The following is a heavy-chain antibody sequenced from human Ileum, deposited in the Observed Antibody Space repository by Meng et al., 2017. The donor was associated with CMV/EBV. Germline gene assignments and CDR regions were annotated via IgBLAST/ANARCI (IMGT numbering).Heavy chain of an antibody. CDR2: INPNTGTT. V-gene: IGHV1-2*02. D-gene: IGHD3/OR15-3a*01. CDR1: TFTLHY. J-gene: IGHJ4*02. Sequence: TFTLHYKHWVRQAPGQGLQWMGWINPNTGTTNYAQRFQGRVTMTRDTSISTAYMELTGLTSDDTALYFCAKDLDNIKILGRDHSYFDRWGQGTLVTVSS. CDR3: AKDLDNIKILGRDHSYFDR.